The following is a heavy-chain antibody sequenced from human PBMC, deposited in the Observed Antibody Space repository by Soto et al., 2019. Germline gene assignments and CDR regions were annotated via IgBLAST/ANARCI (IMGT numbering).Heavy chain of an antibody. Sequence: SVKVSCKASGGTFSSYAISWVRQAPGQGLEWMGGIIPIFGTANYAQKFQGRVTITADKSTSTAYMELSSLRSEDTAVYYCARDMRYRRSYYYYGLDVWGQGTTVTVSS. D-gene: IGHD3-16*02. CDR2: IIPIFGTA. V-gene: IGHV1-69*06. CDR1: GGTFSSYA. CDR3: ARDMRYRRSYYYYGLDV. J-gene: IGHJ6*02.